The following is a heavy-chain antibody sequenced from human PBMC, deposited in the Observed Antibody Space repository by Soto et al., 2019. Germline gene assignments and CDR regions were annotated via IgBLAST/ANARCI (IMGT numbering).Heavy chain of an antibody. J-gene: IGHJ4*02. CDR1: GYSFTSFW. Sequence: PGESLKISCKGSGYSFTSFWIAWVRQMPGKGLEWMGIIYPGDFDTRYSPSFQGQVTISADKSINTAYLQWSSLKASDTAMYYCARRLSPLDTYHFDYWGQGALVTVSS. V-gene: IGHV5-51*01. CDR2: IYPGDFDT. CDR3: ARRLSPLDTYHFDY.